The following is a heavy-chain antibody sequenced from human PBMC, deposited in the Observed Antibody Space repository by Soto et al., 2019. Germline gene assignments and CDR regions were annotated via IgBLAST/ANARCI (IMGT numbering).Heavy chain of an antibody. Sequence: GGSLRLSCAASGFTFSSYGMHWVRQAPGKGLEWVAVIWYDGSNKYYADSVKGRFTISRDNSKNTLYLQMNSLRAEDTAVYYCAKDFWSGYRSNKFDYWGQGTLVTVSS. J-gene: IGHJ4*02. CDR3: AKDFWSGYRSNKFDY. CDR2: IWYDGSNK. D-gene: IGHD3-3*01. CDR1: GFTFSSYG. V-gene: IGHV3-33*06.